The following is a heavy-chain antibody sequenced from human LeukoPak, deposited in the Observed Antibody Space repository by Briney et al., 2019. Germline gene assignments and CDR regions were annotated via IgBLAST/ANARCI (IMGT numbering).Heavy chain of an antibody. J-gene: IGHJ6*02. V-gene: IGHV1-69*01. D-gene: IGHD2-15*01. CDR3: ARDDRTRLVGYTLGYCSGGSCYDGGVDYYYYGMDV. CDR1: RGTFSSYA. Sequence: SVVVLSLDTRGTFSSYAISWVRQAPGQGLEWMGGIIPIFGTANYAQKFQGRVTITADESTSTAYMELSSLRSEDTAVYYCARDDRTRLVGYTLGYCSGGSCYDGGVDYYYYGMDVWGQGTTVTVSS. CDR2: IIPIFGTA.